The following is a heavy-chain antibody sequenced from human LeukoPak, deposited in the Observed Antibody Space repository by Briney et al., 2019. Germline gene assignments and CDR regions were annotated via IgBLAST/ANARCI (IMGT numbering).Heavy chain of an antibody. Sequence: GGSLRLSCPASGFTFSSYAMSCVRQAPGNGLEWVSAISGSDGSTYYADSVKGRFTISRDNSKNPLYLQMNSLRAEDPAVYYCAKKPKPTSSGSYDYWGQGTLVTVSS. CDR3: AKKPKPTSSGSYDY. V-gene: IGHV3-23*01. J-gene: IGHJ4*02. CDR2: ISGSDGST. CDR1: GFTFSSYA. D-gene: IGHD3-10*01.